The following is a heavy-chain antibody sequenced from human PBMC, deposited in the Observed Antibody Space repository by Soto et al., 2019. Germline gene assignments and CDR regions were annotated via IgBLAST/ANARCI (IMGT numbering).Heavy chain of an antibody. J-gene: IGHJ6*02. CDR2: INAGNGNT. CDR1: GYTFTSYA. Sequence: ASVKVSCKASGYTFTSYAMHWVRQAPGQRLEWMGWINAGNGNTKYSQKFQGRVTITRDTSASTAYMGLSSLRSEDTAVYYCARFVVVTAPSDYYYYYGMDVWGQGTTVTVSS. V-gene: IGHV1-3*01. CDR3: ARFVVVTAPSDYYYYYGMDV. D-gene: IGHD2-21*02.